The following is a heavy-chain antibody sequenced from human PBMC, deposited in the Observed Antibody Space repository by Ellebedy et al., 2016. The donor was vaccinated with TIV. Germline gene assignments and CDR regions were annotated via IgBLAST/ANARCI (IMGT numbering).Heavy chain of an antibody. CDR2: IYYSGST. CDR3: ARDNPSITMVRGVTGWFDP. Sequence: MPSETLSLTCTVSGGSISSSSYYWGWIRQPPGKGLEWIGSIYYSGSTNYNPSLKSRVTISVDTSKNQFSLKLSSVTAADTAVYYCARDNPSITMVRGVTGWFDPWGQGTLVTVSS. J-gene: IGHJ5*02. V-gene: IGHV4-39*07. CDR1: GGSISSSSYY. D-gene: IGHD3-10*01.